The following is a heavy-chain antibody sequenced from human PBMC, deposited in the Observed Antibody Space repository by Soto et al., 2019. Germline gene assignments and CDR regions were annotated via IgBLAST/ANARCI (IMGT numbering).Heavy chain of an antibody. J-gene: IGHJ5*02. Sequence: GGSLRLSCAASGFTFSSYAMSWVRQAPGKGLEWVSAISGSGGSTYYADSVKGRFTISRDNSKSTLYLQMNSLRAEDTAVYYCAHYCSSTSCYFGGGETNNWFDPWGQGTLVTVSS. D-gene: IGHD2-2*01. CDR2: ISGSGGST. CDR1: GFTFSSYA. V-gene: IGHV3-23*01. CDR3: AHYCSSTSCYFGGGETNNWFDP.